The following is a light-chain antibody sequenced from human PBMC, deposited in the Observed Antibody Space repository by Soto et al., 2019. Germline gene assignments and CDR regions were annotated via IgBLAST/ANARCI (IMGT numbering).Light chain of an antibody. CDR1: QRISNW. V-gene: IGKV1-12*01. Sequence: DIQMTQSPSSVSASVGDRVTITCRASQRISNWVAWYQLKPGKAPKLLIYAVSSLQTGVPSRFSGGGSGTDSTLTINNLQPEDFATYYGQQATNFPAFGQGTKVEVK. CDR2: AVS. CDR3: QQATNFPA. J-gene: IGKJ1*01.